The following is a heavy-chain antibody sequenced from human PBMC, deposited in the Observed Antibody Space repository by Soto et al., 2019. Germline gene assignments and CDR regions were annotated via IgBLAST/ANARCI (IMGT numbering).Heavy chain of an antibody. CDR2: IKEDGSEE. CDR1: GFSFGTYW. D-gene: IGHD2-15*01. J-gene: IGHJ4*02. CDR3: XRDEGXGGGXCXSXWRY. Sequence: EVQLVXSGGGLVQPGGSLXLSCAASGFSFGTYWISWVRQAPGKGLEWVANIKEDGSEEYYVDSVKGRFTXXXXXXXXXXXXXXXXXXXXXXXXXXCXRDEGXGGGXCXSXWRYWGQGXXVTV. V-gene: IGHV3-7*01.